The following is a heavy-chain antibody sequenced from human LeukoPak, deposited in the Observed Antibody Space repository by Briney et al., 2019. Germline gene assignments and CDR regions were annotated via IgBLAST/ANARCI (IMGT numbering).Heavy chain of an antibody. Sequence: GASVKVSCKASGYTFTSYGISWVRQAPGQGLEWMGWISAYNGNTNYAQKLQGRVTMTTDTSTSTAYMELRSLRSDDTAVYYRARDSRYYDSSGYYYEWFDPWGQGTLVTVSS. CDR3: ARDSRYYDSSGYYYEWFDP. J-gene: IGHJ5*02. CDR1: GYTFTSYG. V-gene: IGHV1-18*01. D-gene: IGHD3-22*01. CDR2: ISAYNGNT.